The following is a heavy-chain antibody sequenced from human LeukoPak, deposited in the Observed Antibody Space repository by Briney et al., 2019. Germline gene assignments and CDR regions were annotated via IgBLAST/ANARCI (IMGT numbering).Heavy chain of an antibody. Sequence: PGRSLRLSCAASGFTFDDYAMNWVRQAPGKGLEWVSSISSSNSYIYYADSVKGRFTISRDNAKNSLYLQMNSLRAEDTAVYYCARADEWELPEYWGQGTLVTVSS. CDR3: ARADEWELPEY. CDR2: ISSSNSYI. V-gene: IGHV3-21*01. J-gene: IGHJ4*02. CDR1: GFTFDDYA. D-gene: IGHD1-26*01.